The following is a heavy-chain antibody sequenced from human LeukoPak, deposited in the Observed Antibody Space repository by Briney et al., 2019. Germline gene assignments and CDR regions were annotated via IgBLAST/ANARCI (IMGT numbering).Heavy chain of an antibody. D-gene: IGHD3-16*01. CDR3: VRGRRSYGFDH. CDR1: GFTFDEHA. J-gene: IGHJ4*02. Sequence: GGSLRLSCAGSGFTFDEHAMHWVRQAPGKGLEWVSLITWDGGITYYPDSVRGRFTISKETAKNSLYLQMAGLRDDDTAVYYCVRGRRSYGFDHWGQGTLVTVSS. V-gene: IGHV3-43D*03. CDR2: ITWDGGIT.